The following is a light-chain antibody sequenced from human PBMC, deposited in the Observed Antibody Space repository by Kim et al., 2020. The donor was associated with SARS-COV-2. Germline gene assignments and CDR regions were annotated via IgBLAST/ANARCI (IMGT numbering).Light chain of an antibody. CDR3: QQRSNWPRVFT. CDR1: QSVSSS. J-gene: IGKJ3*01. V-gene: IGKV3-11*01. CDR2: DAS. Sequence: EIVLTQSPATLSLSPGERATLSCRASQSVSSSLAWYQQKPGQAPRLLIYDASNRATGIPARFSGSGSGTDFTLTISRLEPEDFAVYYCQQRSNWPRVFTFGPGTKVDIK.